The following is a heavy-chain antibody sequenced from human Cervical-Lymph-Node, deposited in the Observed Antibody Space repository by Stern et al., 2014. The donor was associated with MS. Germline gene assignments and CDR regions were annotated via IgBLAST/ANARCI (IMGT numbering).Heavy chain of an antibody. Sequence: VQLVESGPGLVKPSQTLSLTCTVSGGSISSSGYYWSWIRQPAAKGLEWLGRIHDSGSTYYNPSLKSRVTIPMDTAKNQFSLKLPSVTAADTAVYYCATTRWDLFTWNWFDPWGQGTLVTVSS. CDR1: GGSISSSGYY. V-gene: IGHV4-61*02. CDR3: ATTRWDLFTWNWFDP. CDR2: IHDSGST. D-gene: IGHD1-26*01. J-gene: IGHJ5*02.